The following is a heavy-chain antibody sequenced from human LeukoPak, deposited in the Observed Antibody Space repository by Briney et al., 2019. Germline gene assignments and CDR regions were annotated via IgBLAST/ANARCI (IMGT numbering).Heavy chain of an antibody. D-gene: IGHD1-26*01. CDR3: ARGLGGATDAFDI. V-gene: IGHV3-53*01. J-gene: IGHJ3*02. CDR1: GFTVSSNY. Sequence: PGGSLRLSCAASGFTVSSNYMSWVRQAPGKGLEWVSVIYSGGSTYYADSVKGRFTISRDNSKNTLYLQMNSLRADDTAVYHCARGLGGATDAFDIWGQGTKVTVSS. CDR2: IYSGGST.